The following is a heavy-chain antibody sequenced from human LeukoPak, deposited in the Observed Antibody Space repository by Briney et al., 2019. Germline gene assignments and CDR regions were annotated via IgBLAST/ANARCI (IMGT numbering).Heavy chain of an antibody. J-gene: IGHJ6*02. V-gene: IGHV4-34*01. CDR3: ARYSSDYDSSELYGMDV. D-gene: IGHD3-22*01. CDR2: INHSGST. Sequence: SETLSLTCTVSGGSISSYYWSWIRQPPGKGLEWIGEINHSGSTNYNPSLKSRVTISVDASKNRFSLKLSSVTAADTAVYYCARYSSDYDSSELYGMDVWGQGTTVTVSS. CDR1: GGSISSYY.